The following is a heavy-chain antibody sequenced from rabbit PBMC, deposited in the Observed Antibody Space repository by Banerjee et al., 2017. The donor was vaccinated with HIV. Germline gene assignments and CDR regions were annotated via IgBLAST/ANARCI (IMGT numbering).Heavy chain of an antibody. CDR3: ARGLVAGVLDL. Sequence: QSLEESGGDLVKPGASLTLTCKASGFSFSSSYYMCWVRQAPGKGLEWIACIGAGSSGTTVYASWAKGRFTISKTSSTTVTLQMTSLTAADTATYFCARGLVAGVLDLWGPGTLVTVS. CDR1: GFSFSSSYY. CDR2: IGAGSSGTT. D-gene: IGHD3-3*01. J-gene: IGHJ6*01. V-gene: IGHV1S40*01.